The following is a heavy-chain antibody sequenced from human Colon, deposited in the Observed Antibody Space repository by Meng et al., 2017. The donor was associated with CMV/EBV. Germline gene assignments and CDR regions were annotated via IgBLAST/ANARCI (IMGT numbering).Heavy chain of an antibody. CDR3: VRRSYSGQDDY. Sequence: QITLNVFGPHLVNTTQTLTLTCTFSVFSLLTGKAGWGWLRHPPGKALVWLGFIYWDDDTRYSPSLKTRLTITRDTSKNQVILTMTNMDPADTATYYCVRRSYSGQDDYWGQGALVTVSS. CDR1: VFSLLTGKAG. D-gene: IGHD5-12*01. V-gene: IGHV2-5*02. J-gene: IGHJ4*02. CDR2: IYWDDDT.